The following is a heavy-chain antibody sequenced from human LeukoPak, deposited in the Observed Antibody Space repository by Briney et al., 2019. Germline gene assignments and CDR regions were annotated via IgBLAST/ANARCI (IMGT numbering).Heavy chain of an antibody. Sequence: ASVKVSCKASGGTFSSYGISWVRQAPGQGLEWMGWISAYNGNTNYAQKLQGRVTMTTDTSTSTAYKELRSLRSDDTAVYYCAREDFSSGYYHWGQGTLVTVSS. CDR3: AREDFSSGYYH. CDR2: ISAYNGNT. V-gene: IGHV1-18*01. J-gene: IGHJ4*02. D-gene: IGHD3-22*01. CDR1: GGTFSSYG.